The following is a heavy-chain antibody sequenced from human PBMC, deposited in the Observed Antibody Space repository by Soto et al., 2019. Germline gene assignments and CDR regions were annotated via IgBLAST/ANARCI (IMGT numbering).Heavy chain of an antibody. Sequence: PSETLSLTCTVSGGSISSYYWSWIRQPPGKGLEWIGYIYYSGSTNYNPSLKSRVTISVDTSKNQFSLKLSSVTAADTAVYYCARGQELASNWFDPWGQGTLVTLSS. J-gene: IGHJ5*02. CDR2: IYYSGST. CDR3: ARGQELASNWFDP. CDR1: GGSISSYY. D-gene: IGHD1-7*01. V-gene: IGHV4-59*01.